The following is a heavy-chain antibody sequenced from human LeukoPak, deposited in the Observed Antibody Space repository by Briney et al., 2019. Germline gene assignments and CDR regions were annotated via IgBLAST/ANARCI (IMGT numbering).Heavy chain of an antibody. CDR2: IRYEGSNK. CDR1: GFTFSNYG. Sequence: PGGSLRLSCAASGFTFSNYGMHWVRQAPGKGLEWVAFIRYEGSNKYYADSVKGRFTISRDNSKNTVYLQMNSLRAEDTAVYYCARDRVGAPIQLWGQGTLVTVSS. V-gene: IGHV3-30*02. D-gene: IGHD5-18*01. CDR3: ARDRVGAPIQL. J-gene: IGHJ4*02.